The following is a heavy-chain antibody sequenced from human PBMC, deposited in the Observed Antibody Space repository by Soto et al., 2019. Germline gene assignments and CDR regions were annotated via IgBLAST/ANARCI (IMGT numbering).Heavy chain of an antibody. CDR1: GFTFSSYW. V-gene: IGHV3-7*01. Sequence: EVQLVESGGGLVQPGGSLRLSCAASGFTFSSYWMSWVRQAPGKGLEWVANIKQDGSEKYYVDSVKGRFTISRDNAKNSLYLQMNRLSAEDTAVYYCARGEYYDFWSGYLGHYYYYYGMDVWGQGTTVTVSS. D-gene: IGHD3-3*01. J-gene: IGHJ6*02. CDR3: ARGEYYDFWSGYLGHYYYYYGMDV. CDR2: IKQDGSEK.